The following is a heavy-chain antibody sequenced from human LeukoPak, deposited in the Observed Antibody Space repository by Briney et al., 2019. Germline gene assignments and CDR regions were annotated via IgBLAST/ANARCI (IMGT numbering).Heavy chain of an antibody. D-gene: IGHD6-13*01. J-gene: IGHJ3*02. CDR2: IYYSGST. Sequence: PSETLSLTCTVSGGSISSSSYYWGWIRQPPGKGLEWIGSIYYSGSTYYNPSLKSRVTISVDTSKNQFSLKLSSVTAADTAVYYCASSEAAWSAAFDIWGQGTMVTVSS. CDR1: GGSISSSSYY. CDR3: ASSEAAWSAAFDI. V-gene: IGHV4-39*07.